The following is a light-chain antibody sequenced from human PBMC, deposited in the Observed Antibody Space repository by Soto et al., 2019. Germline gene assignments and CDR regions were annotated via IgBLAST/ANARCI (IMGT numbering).Light chain of an antibody. CDR2: EVN. CDR3: SSYTSGSTLYV. V-gene: IGLV2-8*01. J-gene: IGLJ1*01. CDR1: SSDVGGYNY. Sequence: QSVLTQPPSASGSPGQSVAISCTGTSSDVGGYNYVSWYQQHPGKAPKLMIYEVNKRPSGVPDRFSGSKSGNTASLTVSGLQAEDEVDYYCSSYTSGSTLYVFGAGTKVTVL.